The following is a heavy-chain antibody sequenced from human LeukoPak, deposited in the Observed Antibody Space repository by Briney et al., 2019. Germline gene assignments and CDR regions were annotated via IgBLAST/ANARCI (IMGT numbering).Heavy chain of an antibody. D-gene: IGHD5-12*01. CDR3: AADNIVATANDAFDI. J-gene: IGHJ3*02. CDR2: IVVGGGNT. CDR1: GFTFTSSA. Sequence: SVKVSCKASGFTFTSSAVQWVRQARGQRLEWIGWIVVGGGNTNYAQKFQERVTITRDMSTSTAYMELSSLRSEDTAVYYCAADNIVATANDAFDIWGQGTMVTVSS. V-gene: IGHV1-58*01.